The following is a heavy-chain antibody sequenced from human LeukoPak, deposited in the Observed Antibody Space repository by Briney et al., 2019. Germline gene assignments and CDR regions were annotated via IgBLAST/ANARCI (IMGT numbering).Heavy chain of an antibody. D-gene: IGHD3-3*01. Sequence: PSETLSLTCTVSGGSINSRGYFWGWIRQPPGKGLEWIASIYYSGSTYYTPSLKSRVTISVDTSKNQFSLKLSSLTAADTAVYYCVNYKDAIVGAVPPNCWGQGTLVTVSS. CDR2: IYYSGST. V-gene: IGHV4-39*01. CDR1: GGSINSRGYF. CDR3: VNYKDAIVGAVPPNC. J-gene: IGHJ4*02.